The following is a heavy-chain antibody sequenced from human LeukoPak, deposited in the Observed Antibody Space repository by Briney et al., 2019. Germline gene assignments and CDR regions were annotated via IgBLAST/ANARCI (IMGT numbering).Heavy chain of an antibody. D-gene: IGHD2-15*01. CDR2: INAGNGNT. CDR3: ARGWAGKGYCSGGSCYERVSYFDY. Sequence: GASVKVSCKASGYTFTSYAMHWVRQAPGQRLEWMGWINAGNGNTKYSQEFQGRVTITRGISASTAYMELSSLRSEDMAVYYCARGWAGKGYCSGGSCYERVSYFDYWGQGTLVTVSS. J-gene: IGHJ4*02. CDR1: GYTFTSYA. V-gene: IGHV1-3*03.